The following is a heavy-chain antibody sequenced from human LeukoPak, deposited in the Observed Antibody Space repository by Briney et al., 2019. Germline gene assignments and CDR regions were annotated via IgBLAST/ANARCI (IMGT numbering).Heavy chain of an antibody. CDR1: GFTFSSYA. CDR3: GNNWNLDN. D-gene: IGHD1-20*01. Sequence: GGSLRLSCSASGFTFSSYAMSWVRQAPGKGPEWVSAISNSGDRTYYADSVKGRFTISRDNSKNTMYLQMNSLRAEDTAVYYCGNNWNLDNWGQGTLATVSS. V-gene: IGHV3-23*01. CDR2: ISNSGDRT. J-gene: IGHJ4*02.